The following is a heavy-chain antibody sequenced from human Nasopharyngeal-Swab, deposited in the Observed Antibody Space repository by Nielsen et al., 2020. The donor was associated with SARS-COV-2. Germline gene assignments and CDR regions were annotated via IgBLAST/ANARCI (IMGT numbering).Heavy chain of an antibody. V-gene: IGHV3-21*01. J-gene: IGHJ6*03. CDR3: ARDPSDYYYYMDV. CDR1: GFTFNTCT. Sequence: GESLKISCAASGFTFNTCTTNWVRQAPGKGLEWVSSISSSSTYIYYADSVKGRFTISRDNVKNSLYLQMNSLRAEDTAVYYCARDPSDYYYYMDVWGKGTTVTVSS. CDR2: ISSSSTYI.